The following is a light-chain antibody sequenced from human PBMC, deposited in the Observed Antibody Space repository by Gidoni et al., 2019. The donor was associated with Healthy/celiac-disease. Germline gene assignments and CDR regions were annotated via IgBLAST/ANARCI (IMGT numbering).Light chain of an antibody. CDR3: QSYDSSLSAPV. V-gene: IGLV1-40*01. J-gene: IGLJ3*02. CDR1: SSNIGAGYD. Sequence: SVLTQPPSVSGAPGHRVTISCTGSSSNIGAGYDVHWYQQLPGTAPKLLIYGNSNRPSGVPDRFSGSKSGTSASLAITGLQAEDEADYYCQSYDSSLSAPVFGGGTKLTVL. CDR2: GNS.